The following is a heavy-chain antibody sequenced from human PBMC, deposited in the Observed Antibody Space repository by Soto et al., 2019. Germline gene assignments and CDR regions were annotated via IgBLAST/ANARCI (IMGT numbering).Heavy chain of an antibody. Sequence: PSETLSLTCTVSGGSINGNFLTWIRQPAGKGLEWIGRISSTGATNYSPSLKSRVAMSMDTSKTQFSLNLISVTAADTAVYFCARELWVAGLLFYFDFWGQGSLVTVSS. CDR2: ISSTGAT. D-gene: IGHD6-19*01. CDR3: ARELWVAGLLFYFDF. CDR1: GGSINGNF. V-gene: IGHV4-4*07. J-gene: IGHJ4*02.